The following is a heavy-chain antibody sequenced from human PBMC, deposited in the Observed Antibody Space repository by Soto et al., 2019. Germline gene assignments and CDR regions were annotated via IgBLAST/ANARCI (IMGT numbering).Heavy chain of an antibody. J-gene: IGHJ6*02. Sequence: GSPRLSCAASGFTFRRYAMSWVRQAPGKGLEWVSGIRGSGASTYYGDSVKGRFSISRDNSKNTLYLQMNSLRAEETAVYYCAKERSTSPNYYGMDVWGQGTTGTGS. CDR2: IRGSGAST. CDR3: AKERSTSPNYYGMDV. D-gene: IGHD2-2*01. V-gene: IGHV3-23*01. CDR1: GFTFRRYA.